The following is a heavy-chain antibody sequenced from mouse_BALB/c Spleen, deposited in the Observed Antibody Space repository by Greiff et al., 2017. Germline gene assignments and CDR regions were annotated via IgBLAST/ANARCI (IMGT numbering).Heavy chain of an antibody. Sequence: EVKLMESGPGLVKPSQSLSLTCTVTGYSITSDYAWNWIRQFPGNKLEWMGYISYSGSTSYNPSLKSRISITRDTSKNQFFLQLNSVTTEDTATYYCARTLYYKYDDAMDYWGQGTSVTVSS. D-gene: IGHD2-14*01. CDR2: ISYSGST. CDR1: GYSITSDYA. V-gene: IGHV3-2*02. J-gene: IGHJ4*01. CDR3: ARTLYYKYDDAMDY.